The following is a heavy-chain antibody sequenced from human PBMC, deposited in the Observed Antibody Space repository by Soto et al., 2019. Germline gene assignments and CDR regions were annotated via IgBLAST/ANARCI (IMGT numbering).Heavy chain of an antibody. CDR3: ARDYDYVWGTHRHTPYY. J-gene: IGHJ4*02. CDR1: GHTFSDYG. D-gene: IGHD3-16*02. Sequence: QVQLVQSGTEVKKPGASVTVSCKTSGHTFSDYGITWVRQAPRQGLEWVGWISTYNGDTDYAQKFQGRVTMTTDTSTNTVSMEVRSLTSDDTAVYYCARDYDYVWGTHRHTPYYWSQGTLVTISS. CDR2: ISTYNGDT. V-gene: IGHV1-18*04.